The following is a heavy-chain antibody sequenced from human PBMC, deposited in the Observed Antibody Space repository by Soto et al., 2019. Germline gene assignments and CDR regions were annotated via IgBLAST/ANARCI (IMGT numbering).Heavy chain of an antibody. CDR3: ARGGPTYYYDSSGYYRLDY. J-gene: IGHJ4*02. Sequence: SDTLSLTCTVSGGSISSGGYYWSWIRQHPGKGLEWIGYIYYSGSTYYNPSLKSRVTISVDTSKNQFSLKLSSVTAADTAVYYCARGGPTYYYDSSGYYRLDYWGQGTLVTVSS. V-gene: IGHV4-31*03. D-gene: IGHD3-22*01. CDR2: IYYSGST. CDR1: GGSISSGGYY.